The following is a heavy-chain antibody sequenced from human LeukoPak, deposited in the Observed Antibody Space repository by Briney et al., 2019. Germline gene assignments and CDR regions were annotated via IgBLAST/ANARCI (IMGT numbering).Heavy chain of an antibody. V-gene: IGHV3-23*01. CDR3: AKAEIEEGLRYFDWLHDTPDYYFDY. J-gene: IGHJ4*02. CDR1: GFTVSSNY. CDR2: ISGSGGST. D-gene: IGHD3-9*01. Sequence: PGGSLRLSCAASGFTVSSNYMSWVRLAPGKGLEWVSTISGSGGSTYYADSVKGRFTISRDNSKNTLYLQMNSLRAEDTAVYYCAKAEIEEGLRYFDWLHDTPDYYFDYWGQGTLVTVSS.